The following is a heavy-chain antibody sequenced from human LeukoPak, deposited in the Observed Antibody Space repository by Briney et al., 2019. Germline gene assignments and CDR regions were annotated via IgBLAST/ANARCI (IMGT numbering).Heavy chain of an antibody. CDR2: ISAYNGNT. Sequence: ASVKVSCKASGYTFTSYGISWVRQAPGQGLEWMGWISAYNGNTNYAQKFQGRVTMTRNTSISTAYMELSSLRSEDTAVYYCAIAKKLRYFDWLSPNSYYYYYMDVWGKGTTVTISS. D-gene: IGHD3-9*01. CDR1: GYTFTSYG. J-gene: IGHJ6*03. CDR3: AIAKKLRYFDWLSPNSYYYYYMDV. V-gene: IGHV1-18*01.